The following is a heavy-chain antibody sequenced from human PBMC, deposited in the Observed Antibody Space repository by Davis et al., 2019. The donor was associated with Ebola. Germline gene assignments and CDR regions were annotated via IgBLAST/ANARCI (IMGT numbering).Heavy chain of an antibody. CDR2: LGLSADT. V-gene: IGHV3-21*01. J-gene: IGHJ6*04. CDR3: ARDIGWELLRVYYYGMDV. Sequence: GGSLRLSCAASGFVFSSYVMSWVRRAPGKGLEWVSTLGLSADTYYADSVKGRFTISRDNAKNSLYLQMNSLRAEDTAVYYCARDIGWELLRVYYYGMDVWGKGTTVTVSS. D-gene: IGHD1-26*01. CDR1: GFVFSSYV.